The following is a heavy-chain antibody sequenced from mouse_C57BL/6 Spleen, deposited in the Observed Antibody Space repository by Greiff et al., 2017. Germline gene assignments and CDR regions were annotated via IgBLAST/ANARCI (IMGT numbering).Heavy chain of an antibody. CDR2: IRSKSNNYAT. CDR3: VSHYGAMDY. D-gene: IGHD1-1*02. CDR1: GFSFNTYA. V-gene: IGHV10-1*01. J-gene: IGHJ4*01. Sequence: EVKLVESGGGLVQPKGSLKLSCAASGFSFNTYAMNWVRQAPGKGLEWVARIRSKSNNYATYYADSVKDRFTISRDDSESMLYLQMNNLKTEDTAMYYCVSHYGAMDYWGQGTSVTVSS.